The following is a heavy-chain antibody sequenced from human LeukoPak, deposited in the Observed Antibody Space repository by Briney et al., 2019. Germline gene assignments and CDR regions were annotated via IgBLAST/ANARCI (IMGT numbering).Heavy chain of an antibody. CDR2: IYSGGST. CDR1: GFTVSSNY. J-gene: IGHJ6*03. D-gene: IGHD3-10*01. CDR3: ARHGSITMVRGRLRYYYMDV. Sequence: GGSLRLSCAASGFTVSSNYMSWVRQAPGKGLEWVSVIYSGGSTYYADSVKGRFTISRDNSKNTLYLQMNSLRAEDAAVYYCARHGSITMVRGRLRYYYMDVWGKGTTVTISS. V-gene: IGHV3-53*01.